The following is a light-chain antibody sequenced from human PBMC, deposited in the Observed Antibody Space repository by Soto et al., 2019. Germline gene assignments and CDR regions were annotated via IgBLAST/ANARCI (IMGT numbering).Light chain of an antibody. J-gene: IGLJ1*01. CDR2: EVS. CDR1: SSDVGSYNL. V-gene: IGLV2-23*02. Sequence: TQPSSVSGSPAQAITISSTGTSSDVGSYNLVSWYQQHPGKAPKLMIYEVSKRPSGVSNRFSGSKSGNTASLTISGLQAEDEADYYCCSHPASRTFYASGPGNKVPV. CDR3: CSHPASRTFYA.